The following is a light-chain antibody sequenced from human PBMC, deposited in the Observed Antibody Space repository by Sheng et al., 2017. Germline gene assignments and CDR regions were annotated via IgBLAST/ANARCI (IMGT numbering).Light chain of an antibody. CDR2: KAS. Sequence: DIQMTQSPSTLSASVGDRVTITCRASQSISNWLAWYQQKPGKAPKALIYKASNLESGVPSRFSGGGSGTQFTLTISNLQPDDFATYYCLQYSDDWSFGQGTKVENK. J-gene: IGKJ1*01. CDR1: QSISNW. V-gene: IGKV1-5*03. CDR3: LQYSDDWS.